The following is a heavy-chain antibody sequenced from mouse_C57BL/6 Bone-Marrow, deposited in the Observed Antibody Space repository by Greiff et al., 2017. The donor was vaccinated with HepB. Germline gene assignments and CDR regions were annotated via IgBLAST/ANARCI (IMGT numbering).Heavy chain of an antibody. CDR2: ISSGSSTI. Sequence: EVQRVESGGGLVKPGGSLKLSCAASGFTFSDYGMHWVRQAPEKGLEWVAYISSGSSTIYYADTVTGRFTISRDNAKNTLFLQMTSLRSEDTAMYYCARGMYYGSSYWYFDVCGTGTTVTVSS. V-gene: IGHV5-17*01. CDR3: ARGMYYGSSYWYFDV. D-gene: IGHD1-1*01. J-gene: IGHJ1*03. CDR1: GFTFSDYG.